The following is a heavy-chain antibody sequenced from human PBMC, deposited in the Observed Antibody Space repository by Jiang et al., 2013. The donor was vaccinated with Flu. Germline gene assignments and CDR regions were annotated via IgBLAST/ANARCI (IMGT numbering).Heavy chain of an antibody. CDR2: IYGSGSS. V-gene: IGHV4-4*02. CDR1: GGSISNSHW. CDR3: ARNGDWGFDY. D-gene: IGHD3-16*01. Sequence: PGLVKPSGTLSLACAVSGGSISNSHWWSWVRQPPGKGLEWVGEIYGSGSSNYNPSVKSRVTISVDTSKNQFFLKLSSVTAADSAVYFCARNGDWGFDYWGQGTLVTVSS. J-gene: IGHJ4*02.